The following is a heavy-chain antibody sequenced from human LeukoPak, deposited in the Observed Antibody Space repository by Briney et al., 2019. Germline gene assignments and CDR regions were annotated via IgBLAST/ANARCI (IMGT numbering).Heavy chain of an antibody. V-gene: IGHV3-69-1*02. CDR3: AELGITMIGGV. CDR1: GFSVSANS. CDR2: ICSGTT. Sequence: GWSLRLYFTVPGFSVSANSMSWVRLAPSYGLEWVSFICSGTTHYADSVKGRFTISRDNAKNSLYLQMNSLRAEDTAVYYCAELGITMIGGVWGKGTTVTISS. D-gene: IGHD3-10*02. J-gene: IGHJ6*04.